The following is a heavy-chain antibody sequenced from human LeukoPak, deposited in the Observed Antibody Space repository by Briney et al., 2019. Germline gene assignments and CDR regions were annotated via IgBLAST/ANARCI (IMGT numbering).Heavy chain of an antibody. CDR1: GFSVSSNY. CDR2: IYTDGST. J-gene: IGHJ4*02. CDR3: ARGGWFGTSAAAS. V-gene: IGHV3-53*01. Sequence: GGSLRLSCAASGFSVSSNYMSWVRQAPGKGLEWVSVIYTDGSTHYADSVKGRFTISRDNSKNTLFLQMNSLRAADTAVYYCARGGWFGTSAAASWGQGTLVTVSS. D-gene: IGHD3-10*01.